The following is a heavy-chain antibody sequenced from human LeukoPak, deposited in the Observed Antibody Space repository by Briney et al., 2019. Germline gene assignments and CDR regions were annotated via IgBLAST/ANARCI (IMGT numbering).Heavy chain of an antibody. CDR3: ARVGDYGDYGGYFDY. Sequence: GGSLRLSCAASGFTFNKYSMNWVRQAPGKGLVWVSRINSDGSNTSYADSVKGRFTISRDNAKNTLYLQMNSLRAEDTAVYYCARVGDYGDYGGYFDYWGQGTLVTVSS. D-gene: IGHD4-17*01. J-gene: IGHJ4*02. CDR2: INSDGSNT. V-gene: IGHV3-74*01. CDR1: GFTFNKYS.